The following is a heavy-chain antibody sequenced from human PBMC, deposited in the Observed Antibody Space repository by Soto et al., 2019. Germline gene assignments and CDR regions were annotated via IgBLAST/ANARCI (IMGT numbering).Heavy chain of an antibody. CDR2: IYYSGST. J-gene: IGHJ6*02. D-gene: IGHD2-8*02. Sequence: SETLSLTCTVSGVSLISSNYFWAWIRQPPGKGLEWIGTIYYSGSTSYNPSLESRVAISVDTSKNQFSLRVTSVTAADTAVYYCARLEVVYVTSRYNYHGMDVWGRGTTVTVSS. V-gene: IGHV4-39*01. CDR1: GVSLISSNYF. CDR3: ARLEVVYVTSRYNYHGMDV.